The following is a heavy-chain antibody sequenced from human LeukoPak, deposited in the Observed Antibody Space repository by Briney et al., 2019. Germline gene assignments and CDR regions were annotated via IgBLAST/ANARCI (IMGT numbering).Heavy chain of an antibody. CDR3: ARDMREDSSSWVFDY. D-gene: IGHD6-13*01. CDR2: INPSGGST. J-gene: IGHJ4*02. V-gene: IGHV1-46*01. Sequence: ASVKVSCKASGYTFTSYYMHWVRQAPGQGLEWMGIINPSGGSTSYAQKFQGRVTMTRDTSTSTVYMELSSLRSEDTAVYYCARDMREDSSSWVFDYWGQGTLVTVSS. CDR1: GYTFTSYY.